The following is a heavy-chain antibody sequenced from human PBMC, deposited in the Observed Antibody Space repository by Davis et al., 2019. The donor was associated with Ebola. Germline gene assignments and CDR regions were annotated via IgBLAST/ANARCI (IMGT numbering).Heavy chain of an antibody. CDR2: ISYDGSNK. V-gene: IGHV3-30-3*01. Sequence: PGGSLRLSCAASGFTFSSYAMHWVRQAPGKGLEWVAVISYDGSNKYYADSVKGRFTISRDNSKNTLYLQMNSLRAEDTAVYYCARSQNIAARAGVDYWGQGTLVTVSS. CDR3: ARSQNIAARAGVDY. J-gene: IGHJ4*02. CDR1: GFTFSSYA. D-gene: IGHD6-6*01.